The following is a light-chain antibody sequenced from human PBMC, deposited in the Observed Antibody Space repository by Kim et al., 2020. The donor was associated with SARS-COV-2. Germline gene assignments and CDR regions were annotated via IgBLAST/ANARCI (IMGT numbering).Light chain of an antibody. CDR1: QDISRY. J-gene: IGKJ1*01. Sequence: DIQMTQSPSSLSASVGDRVTITCRASQDISRYLNWYQQKPGKAPKLLIYTASSLQSGVPSRFTGSGSETDFTLTISSLQPEDFATYYCQQTYIASRTFGQWTKVDIK. CDR2: TAS. CDR3: QQTYIASRT. V-gene: IGKV1-39*01.